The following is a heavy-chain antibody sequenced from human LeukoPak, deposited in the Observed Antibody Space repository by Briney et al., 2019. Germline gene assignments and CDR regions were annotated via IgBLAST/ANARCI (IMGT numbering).Heavy chain of an antibody. J-gene: IGHJ6*02. CDR1: GGSFSGYY. CDR3: ARAVGDYGDYEGNYYGMDV. CDR2: INHSGST. D-gene: IGHD4-17*01. Sequence: SETLSLTCAVYGGSFSGYYWSWIRQPPGKGLEWIVEINHSGSTNYNPSLKSRVTISVDTSKNQFSLKLSSVTAADTAVYYCARAVGDYGDYEGNYYGMDVWGQGTTVTVSS. V-gene: IGHV4-34*01.